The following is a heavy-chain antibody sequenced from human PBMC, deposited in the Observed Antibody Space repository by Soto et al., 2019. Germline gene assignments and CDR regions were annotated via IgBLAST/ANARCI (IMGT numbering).Heavy chain of an antibody. D-gene: IGHD6-19*01. V-gene: IGHV3-64D*08. CDR1: GFTFSSYA. J-gene: IGHJ4*02. Sequence: GESLKISCSASGFTFSSYAMHWVRQAPGKGLEYVSAISSNGGSTYYADSVKGRFTISRDNSKNTLYLQMSSLRAEDTAVYYCVKDEAVARYGVWGQGTLVTVSS. CDR2: ISSNGGST. CDR3: VKDEAVARYGV.